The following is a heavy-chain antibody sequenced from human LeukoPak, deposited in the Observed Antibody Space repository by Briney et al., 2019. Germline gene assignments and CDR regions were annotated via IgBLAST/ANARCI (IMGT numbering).Heavy chain of an antibody. CDR1: GLTFSMYW. CDR3: AREGPSSSFLDY. CDR2: IKQDGSEN. V-gene: IGHV3-7*01. J-gene: IGHJ4*02. D-gene: IGHD6-6*01. Sequence: GRSLTPSWAASGLTFSMYWTSCVRQHPGDGREWVANIKQDGSENYSVDSVEGRFTISRDKGKNSMYLQMSRHRIKRTAVYECAREGPSSSFLDYWGEGTMVSVCS.